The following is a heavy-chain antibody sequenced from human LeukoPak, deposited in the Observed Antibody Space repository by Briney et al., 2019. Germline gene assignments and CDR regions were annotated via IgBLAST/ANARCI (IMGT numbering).Heavy chain of an antibody. CDR1: GGSISSSGYY. CDR3: ARDDYLQIEGYWYFDL. Sequence: SETLSLTCTVSGGSISSSGYYWGWIRQPPGKGLEWIGTIYYSGSTYYNPSLKSRVTISVDTSKNQFSLKLSSVTAADTAVYYCARDDYLQIEGYWYFDLWGRGTLVTVSS. J-gene: IGHJ2*01. D-gene: IGHD4-11*01. V-gene: IGHV4-39*07. CDR2: IYYSGST.